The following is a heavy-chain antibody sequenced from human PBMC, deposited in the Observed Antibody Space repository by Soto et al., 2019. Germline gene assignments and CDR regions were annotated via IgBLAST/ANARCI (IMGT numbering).Heavy chain of an antibody. Sequence: GGSLKISCKGSGYSFSSYWIGWGGQMPGEGLEWMGIIYPGDSDTRYSPSFQGQVPISADKSISTAYLQWSSLKASDTAMYYCAGGGVRGVITRTRDYYGMDVWGQGTTVTVSS. V-gene: IGHV5-51*01. CDR2: IYPGDSDT. J-gene: IGHJ6*02. CDR1: GYSFSSYW. CDR3: AGGGVRGVITRTRDYYGMDV. D-gene: IGHD3-10*01.